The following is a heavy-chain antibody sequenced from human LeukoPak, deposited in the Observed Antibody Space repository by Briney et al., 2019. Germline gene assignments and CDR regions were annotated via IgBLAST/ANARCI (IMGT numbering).Heavy chain of an antibody. Sequence: SVKVSCKASGGTFSSYAISWVRQAPGQGPEWMGGIIPIFGTANYAQKFQGRVTITADKSTSTAYMELSSLRSEDTAVYYCASGRTDIVVVPATLRNYFFDYWGQGTLVTVSS. CDR2: IIPIFGTA. CDR3: ASGRTDIVVVPATLRNYFFDY. D-gene: IGHD2-2*01. CDR1: GGTFSSYA. J-gene: IGHJ4*02. V-gene: IGHV1-69*06.